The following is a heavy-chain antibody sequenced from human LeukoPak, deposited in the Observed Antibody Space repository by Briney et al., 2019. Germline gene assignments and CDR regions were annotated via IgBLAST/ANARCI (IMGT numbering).Heavy chain of an antibody. CDR2: FDPEDGET. CDR3: ARAPGNLENYHYGMDV. J-gene: IGHJ6*02. Sequence: ASVKVSCTVSGYIFTELSMHWVRQAPGKGLEWMGGFDPEDGETIYAQKFQGRVTMTADTSTSTAYMELRSLRSDDTAVYYCARAPGNLENYHYGMDVWGQGTTVTVSS. CDR1: GYIFTELS. D-gene: IGHD1-14*01. V-gene: IGHV1-24*01.